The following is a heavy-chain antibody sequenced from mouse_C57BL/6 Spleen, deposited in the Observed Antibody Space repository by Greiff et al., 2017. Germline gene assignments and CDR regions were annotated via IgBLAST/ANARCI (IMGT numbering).Heavy chain of an antibody. V-gene: IGHV1-62-2*01. Sequence: QVQLKQSGAELVKPGASVKLSCKASGYTFTEYTIHWVKQRSGQGLEWIGWFYPGSGSIKYNEKFKDKATLTADKSSSTVYMELSRLTSEDSAVYFCARHEVHYYGSSYEYFDVWGTGTTVTVSS. CDR1: GYTFTEYT. CDR3: ARHEVHYYGSSYEYFDV. J-gene: IGHJ1*03. CDR2: FYPGSGSI. D-gene: IGHD1-1*01.